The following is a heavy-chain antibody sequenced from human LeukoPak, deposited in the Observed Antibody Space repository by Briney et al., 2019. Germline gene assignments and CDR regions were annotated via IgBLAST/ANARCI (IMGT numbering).Heavy chain of an antibody. V-gene: IGHV3-11*04. CDR1: GFSFSDYY. CDR3: VRGGQCSGGSCYADYFYYYMDV. CDR2: ISYGGGTK. J-gene: IGHJ6*03. D-gene: IGHD2-15*01. Sequence: GGSLRLSCAASGFSFSDYYINWIRQAPGKGLEWVSYISYGGGTKHYADSVKGRFTVSRDNAKNSVILQMNSLRDEDTAVYYCVRGGQCSGGSCYADYFYYYMDVWGKGTMVTVS.